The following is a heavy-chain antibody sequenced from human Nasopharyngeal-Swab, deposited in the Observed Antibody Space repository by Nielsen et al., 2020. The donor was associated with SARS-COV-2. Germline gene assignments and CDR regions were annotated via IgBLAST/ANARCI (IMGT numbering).Heavy chain of an antibody. CDR3: ARGNTAKITIFGVVIEDAFDI. V-gene: IGHV4-61*02. J-gene: IGHJ3*02. CDR2: IYTSGST. D-gene: IGHD3-3*01. Sequence: SETLSLTCTVSGGSISSGSYYWSWLRQPAGKGLEWIGRIYTSGSTNYNPSLKSRVTISVDTSKNQFSLKLSSVTAADTAVYYCARGNTAKITIFGVVIEDAFDIWGQGTMVTVSS. CDR1: GGSISSGSYY.